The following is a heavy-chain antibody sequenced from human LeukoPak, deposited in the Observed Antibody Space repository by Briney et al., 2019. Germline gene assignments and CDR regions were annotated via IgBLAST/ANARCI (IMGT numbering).Heavy chain of an antibody. J-gene: IGHJ5*02. CDR3: AREELSTLNWFFP. V-gene: IGHV3-21*01. CDR1: GFTFSSYG. D-gene: IGHD3-16*02. CDR2: ISCSSSYI. Sequence: PGGSLRLSCAASGFTFSSYGMHWVRQAPGKGLEWVSVISCSSSYIYYADSVKGRFTISRDNAKNSLYLQMNSLRAEDTAVYYCAREELSTLNWFFPWGERTLVTPSS.